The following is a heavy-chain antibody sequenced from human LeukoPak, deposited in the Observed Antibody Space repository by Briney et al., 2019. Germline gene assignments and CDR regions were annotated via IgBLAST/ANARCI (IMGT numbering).Heavy chain of an antibody. CDR2: LTGNGEST. J-gene: IGHJ5*02. V-gene: IGHV3-23*01. D-gene: IGHD5-12*01. CDR1: GFTFSSYA. Sequence: GGSLRLSCAASGFTFSSYAMSWVRQAPGKGLEWVSGLTGNGESTYYADSVKGRFTISRDNSKNTLYLQMSSLRAEDTAVYYCAKPPGLRRLDPWGQGTLVTVSS. CDR3: AKPPGLRRLDP.